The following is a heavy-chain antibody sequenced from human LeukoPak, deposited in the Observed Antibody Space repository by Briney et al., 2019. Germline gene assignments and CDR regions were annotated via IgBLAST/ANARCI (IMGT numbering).Heavy chain of an antibody. Sequence: GGSLRLSCEASGFTFNIFSMNWVRQAPGKGLEWLSYIGGNTGIIWYADSVKGRFTISRDNAKNSLYLQMNSLGVEDTAVYFCAKDGRGWEPPSGYFDYWGQGTLVTVSS. CDR3: AKDGRGWEPPSGYFDY. J-gene: IGHJ4*02. D-gene: IGHD1-26*01. CDR2: IGGNTGII. CDR1: GFTFNIFS. V-gene: IGHV3-48*01.